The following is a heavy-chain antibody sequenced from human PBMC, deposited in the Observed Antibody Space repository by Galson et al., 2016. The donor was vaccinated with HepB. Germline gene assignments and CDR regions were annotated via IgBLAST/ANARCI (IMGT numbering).Heavy chain of an antibody. Sequence: SLRLSCAASGFTFSSYSMNLVRQAPGKGLEWVSSIISSSSYIYYADSVKGRFTISRDNAKNSLYLQMNSLRAEDTAVYYCARGDIVGAIFDYWGQGTLVTVSS. D-gene: IGHD1-26*01. CDR1: GFTFSSYS. CDR3: ARGDIVGAIFDY. CDR2: IISSSSYI. J-gene: IGHJ4*02. V-gene: IGHV3-21*01.